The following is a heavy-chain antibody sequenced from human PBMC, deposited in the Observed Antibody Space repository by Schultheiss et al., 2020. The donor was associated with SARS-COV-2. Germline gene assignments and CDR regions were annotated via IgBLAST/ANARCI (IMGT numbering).Heavy chain of an antibody. CDR3: ARGRVLL. Sequence: SETLSLTCVVYGGSFSGYYWSWIRQPPGKGLEWIGEIYHSGSTNYNPSLKSRVTISVDTSKNQFSLKLSSVTAADTAVYYCARGRVLLWGQGTLVTVSS. CDR2: IYHSGST. CDR1: GGSFSGYY. V-gene: IGHV4-34*01. D-gene: IGHD2/OR15-2a*01. J-gene: IGHJ4*02.